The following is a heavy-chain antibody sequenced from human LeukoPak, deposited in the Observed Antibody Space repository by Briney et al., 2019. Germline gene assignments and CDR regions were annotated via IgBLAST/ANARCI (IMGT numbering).Heavy chain of an antibody. D-gene: IGHD3-10*01. V-gene: IGHV1-2*02. J-gene: IGHJ5*02. Sequence: ASVKVSCKTSGYSFTGHYIHWVRQAPGQGLEWMGWINPYSGGTDYAQKFQGRVTMTGDTSKRTADMELRGLTPNDTAVYYCARMDGSGSYVGVNWLDPWGQGTLVTVSS. CDR1: GYSFTGHY. CDR2: INPYSGGT. CDR3: ARMDGSGSYVGVNWLDP.